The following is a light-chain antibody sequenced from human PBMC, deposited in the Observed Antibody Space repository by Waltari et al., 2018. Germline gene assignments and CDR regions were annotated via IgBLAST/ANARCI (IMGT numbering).Light chain of an antibody. V-gene: IGLV2-11*01. CDR3: CSYAGIYTWV. Sequence: QSALTQPRSVSGSPGQSVTISCTRTSSAVGRSNYVSWFQHYPGKAPKLMISDVSERPSGVPDRFSGSKSGNTASLTISGLQAEDEADYYCCSYAGIYTWVFGGGTQLTVL. CDR2: DVS. CDR1: SSAVGRSNY. J-gene: IGLJ3*02.